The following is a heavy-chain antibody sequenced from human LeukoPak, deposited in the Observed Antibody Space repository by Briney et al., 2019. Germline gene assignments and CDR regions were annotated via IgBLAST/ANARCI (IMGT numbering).Heavy chain of an antibody. CDR3: ARRGSEWNSYFYPMDV. Sequence: PGGSLRLSCAASGFTFRIYAMSWVRQAPGKGLEWVSGISGSDASTFYADSVMGRFTISRDNSMNTLYLQMNNVRAEDAAIYFCARRGSEWNSYFYPMDVWGQGITVTVSS. J-gene: IGHJ6*02. CDR1: GFTFRIYA. V-gene: IGHV3-23*01. D-gene: IGHD3-3*01. CDR2: ISGSDAST.